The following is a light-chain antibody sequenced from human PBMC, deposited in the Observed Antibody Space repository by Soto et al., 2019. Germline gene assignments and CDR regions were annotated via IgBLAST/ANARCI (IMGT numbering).Light chain of an antibody. V-gene: IGKV3-20*01. CDR1: LSVSSSY. CDR3: QQYGSSPPYT. CDR2: GAS. Sequence: EIVLTQSPGTLSLSPGERATLSCRASLSVSSSYLAWYQQKPGQAPRLLIYGASSRATGIPDRFSGSESGTDFTLTISRLEPEDFAVYYCQQYGSSPPYTFGQGTKLEIK. J-gene: IGKJ2*01.